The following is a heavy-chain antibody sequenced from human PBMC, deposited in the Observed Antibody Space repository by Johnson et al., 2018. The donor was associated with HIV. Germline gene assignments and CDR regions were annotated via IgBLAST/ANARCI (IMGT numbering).Heavy chain of an antibody. V-gene: IGHV3-53*01. CDR2: IYSGGGT. J-gene: IGHJ3*02. Sequence: VQLVESGGGLIQPGGSLRLSCAASGFTVSSNYMSWVRQAPGKGLEWVAVIYSGGGTYYADSVQGGVTSSSDNSKNSLYLQMNSLRAEDTALYYCARVPSFLGSGLDAFDIWGQGTMVTVSS. D-gene: IGHD2/OR15-2a*01. CDR1: GFTVSSNY. CDR3: ARVPSFLGSGLDAFDI.